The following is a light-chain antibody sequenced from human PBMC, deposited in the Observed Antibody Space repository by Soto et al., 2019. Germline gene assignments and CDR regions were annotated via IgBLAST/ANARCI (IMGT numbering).Light chain of an antibody. CDR2: GAS. CDR3: QQRSNWPPT. V-gene: IGKV3D-20*02. Sequence: DIVLTQSPGTLSLSPGQRATLSCRASQSISSSFLAWYQQKPGQAPRLLIYGASSRATGIPDRFNGSGSGTDFTLTISSLEPEDFAVYYCQQRSNWPPTFGQGTKVDIK. J-gene: IGKJ1*01. CDR1: QSISSSF.